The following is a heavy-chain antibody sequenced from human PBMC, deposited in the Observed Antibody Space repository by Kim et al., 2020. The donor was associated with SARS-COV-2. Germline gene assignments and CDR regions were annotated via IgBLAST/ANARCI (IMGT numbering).Heavy chain of an antibody. CDR2: IYHSGST. J-gene: IGHJ5*02. D-gene: IGHD3-9*01. CDR1: GGSISSGGYS. Sequence: SETLSLTCAVSGGSISSGGYSWSWIRQPPGKGLEWIGYIYHSGSTYYNPSLKSRVTISVDRSKNQFSLKLSSVTAADTAVYYCARAHYDILTGYAWRWFDPWGQGTLVTVSS. CDR3: ARAHYDILTGYAWRWFDP. V-gene: IGHV4-30-2*01.